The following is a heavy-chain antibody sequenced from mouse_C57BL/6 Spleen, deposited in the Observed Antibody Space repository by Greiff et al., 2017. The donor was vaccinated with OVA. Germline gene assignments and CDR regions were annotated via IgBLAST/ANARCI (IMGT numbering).Heavy chain of an antibody. CDR2: INPSNGGT. Sequence: QVQLKQSGTELVKPGASVKLSCKASGYTFTSYWMHWVKQRPGQGLEWIGNINPSNGGTNYNEKFKSKATLTVDKSSSTAYMQLSSLTSEDSAVYYCARSKDYDQGAWFAYWGQGTLVTVSA. CDR3: ARSKDYDQGAWFAY. J-gene: IGHJ3*01. V-gene: IGHV1-53*01. CDR1: GYTFTSYW. D-gene: IGHD2-4*01.